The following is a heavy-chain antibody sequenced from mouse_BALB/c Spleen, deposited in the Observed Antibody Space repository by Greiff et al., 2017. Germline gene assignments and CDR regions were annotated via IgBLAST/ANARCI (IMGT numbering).Heavy chain of an antibody. D-gene: IGHD6-1*01. CDR1: GFNIKDTY. CDR3: APLWYFDV. CDR2: IDPANGNT. J-gene: IGHJ1*01. V-gene: IGHV14-3*02. Sequence: EVQLQHSGAELVKPGASVKLSCTASGFNIKDTYMHWVKQRPEQGLEWIGRIDPANGNTKYDPKFQGKATITADTSSNTAYLQLSSLTSEDTAVYYCAPLWYFDVWGAGTTVTVSS.